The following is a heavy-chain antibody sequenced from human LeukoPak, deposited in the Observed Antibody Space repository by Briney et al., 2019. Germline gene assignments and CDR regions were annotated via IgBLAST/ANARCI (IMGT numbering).Heavy chain of an antibody. J-gene: IGHJ5*02. D-gene: IGHD1-26*01. V-gene: IGHV3-48*03. CDR3: ARSLVVGATYPYH. Sequence: GGSLRLSCAASGFSFSSYEMNWVRQAPGKGLEWVSYISSSGSTTYYADSVKGRFTFSRDNAKNSLYLQLNSLRAEDTAVYYCARSLVVGATYPYHWGQGTLVTVSS. CDR1: GFSFSSYE. CDR2: ISSSGSTT.